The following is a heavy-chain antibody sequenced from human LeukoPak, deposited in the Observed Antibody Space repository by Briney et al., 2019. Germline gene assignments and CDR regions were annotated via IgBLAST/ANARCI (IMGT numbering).Heavy chain of an antibody. Sequence: GGSLRLSCAASGFTFSSYAMSWVRQAPGKGLEWVSAISGSGGTTYYADSVTGRFTISRDNSKNTLYLQMNSLTVEDTAVYYCARVGGSGYYYFDYWGQGTLVTVSS. D-gene: IGHD3-10*01. J-gene: IGHJ4*02. CDR1: GFTFSSYA. CDR2: ISGSGGTT. CDR3: ARVGGSGYYYFDY. V-gene: IGHV3-23*01.